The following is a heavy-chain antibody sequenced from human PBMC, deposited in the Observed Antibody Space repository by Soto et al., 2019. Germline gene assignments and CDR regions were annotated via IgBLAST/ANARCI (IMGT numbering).Heavy chain of an antibody. J-gene: IGHJ6*04. Sequence: PSETLSLTCTVSGDSISSDDYYWSWIRQPPGKGLEWIGYIYYSGSTYYNPSLKSRVTISVDTSKNQFSLKLSSVTAADTAVYYWARDGGTIAARPYVRDFGGKGTTVTVSP. CDR3: ARDGGTIAARPYVRDF. V-gene: IGHV4-30-4*01. D-gene: IGHD6-6*01. CDR2: IYYSGST. CDR1: GDSISSDDYY.